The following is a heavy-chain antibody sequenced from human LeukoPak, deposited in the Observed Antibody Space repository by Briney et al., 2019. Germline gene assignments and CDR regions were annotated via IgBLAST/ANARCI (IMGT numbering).Heavy chain of an antibody. CDR1: GSPFTGYY. CDR3: AREISDYASAY. D-gene: IGHD4-17*01. V-gene: IGHV1-2*02. Sequence: ASVKVSCTASGSPFTGYYIHWFREAPGQGLEWRGGINPNSGGTNYAQKFQGRVTMTSDTSITTAYMDLSRLTSGDTAVYYCAREISDYASAYWGEGTLVTVSS. J-gene: IGHJ4*02. CDR2: INPNSGGT.